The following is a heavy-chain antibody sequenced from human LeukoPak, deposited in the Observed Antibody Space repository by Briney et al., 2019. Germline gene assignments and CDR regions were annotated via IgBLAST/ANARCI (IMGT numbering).Heavy chain of an antibody. CDR2: IYHSGST. Sequence: KPSGTLSLTCAVSGGSISSSNWWGWVRQPPDKGLEWIGEIYHSGSTNYNPSLKSRVTISVDTSKNQFSLKLSSVTAADTAAYYCARETAGGDFDYWGQGTLVTVSS. J-gene: IGHJ4*02. CDR1: GGSISSSNW. CDR3: ARETAGGDFDY. V-gene: IGHV4-4*02. D-gene: IGHD2-21*01.